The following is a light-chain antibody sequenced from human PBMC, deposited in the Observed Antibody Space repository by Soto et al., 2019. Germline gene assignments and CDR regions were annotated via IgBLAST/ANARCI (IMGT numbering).Light chain of an antibody. V-gene: IGLV2-8*01. J-gene: IGLJ2*01. CDR1: SSDIGASNS. CDR2: EVA. Sequence: QSALTQPPSASGSPGQSVTISCTGTSSDIGASNSVSWYQQHPGKAPKLMIYEVAKRPSGVPDRFSGSKSGNTASLTVSGLQADDEADYYCSSYTTSSTVVIGGGTKVTVL. CDR3: SSYTTSSTVV.